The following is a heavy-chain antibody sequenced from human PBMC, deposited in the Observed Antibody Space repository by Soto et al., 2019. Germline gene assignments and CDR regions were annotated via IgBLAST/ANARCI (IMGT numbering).Heavy chain of an antibody. V-gene: IGHV3-21*01. CDR3: ARARGVVVAATPSFDY. CDR1: GFTFSSSS. Sequence: EVQLVESGGGLVKPGGSLRLSCAASGFTFSSSSMNWVRQAPGKGLEWVSSISSSSSYIYYADSVKGRFTISRDNAKNGLYLQMNGLRDEDTAVYYCARARGVVVAATPSFDYWGQGTLVPVSS. CDR2: ISSSSSYI. J-gene: IGHJ4*02. D-gene: IGHD2-15*01.